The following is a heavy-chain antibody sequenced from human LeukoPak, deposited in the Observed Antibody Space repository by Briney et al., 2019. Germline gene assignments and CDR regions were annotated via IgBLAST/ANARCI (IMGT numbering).Heavy chain of an antibody. D-gene: IGHD5-12*01. CDR2: ISGSGGST. CDR1: GFTFSNYA. V-gene: IGHV3-23*01. CDR3: AKDWMSTIINYFDY. Sequence: GGSLRLSCVASGFTFSNYAMSWVRQTPGKGLEWVSSISGSGGSTHYADPVKGRFTISRDNSKNILYLQMNSLRAEDTAVYYCAKDWMSTIINYFDYWGQGTLVTVSS. J-gene: IGHJ4*02.